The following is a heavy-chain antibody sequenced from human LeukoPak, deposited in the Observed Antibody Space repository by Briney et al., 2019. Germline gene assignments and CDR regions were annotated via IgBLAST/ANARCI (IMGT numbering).Heavy chain of an antibody. CDR1: GGSISSSSHY. V-gene: IGHV4-39*01. J-gene: IGHJ4*02. CDR2: IYYSGDS. Sequence: PSETLSLTCTVSGGSISSSSHYWGWIRQPPGKGLEWIGSIYYSGDSYYNPSLKSRVTSSVDTSKSQFSLRLSSVTAADTAVYYCARGGGVMTSAIDYWGQGTLVTVSS. D-gene: IGHD3-16*01. CDR3: ARGGGVMTSAIDY.